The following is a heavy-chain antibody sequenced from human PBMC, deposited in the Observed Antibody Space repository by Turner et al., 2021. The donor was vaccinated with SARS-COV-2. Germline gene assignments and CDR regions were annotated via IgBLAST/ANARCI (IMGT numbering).Heavy chain of an antibody. V-gene: IGHV1-8*01. J-gene: IGHJ5*01. Sequence: QVPLVQSGAEAKKPGPTVKVSGKASGYTFTSYDINWVRQPTGQGLEWKGWIDPNSGNTSYAQKFLDRVTMTRNTSINTAYMELSSLRSEDTAVYYCARAAQVTVWFDPWGQGTLVTVSS. CDR1: GYTFTSYD. D-gene: IGHD2-21*02. CDR3: ARAAQVTVWFDP. CDR2: IDPNSGNT.